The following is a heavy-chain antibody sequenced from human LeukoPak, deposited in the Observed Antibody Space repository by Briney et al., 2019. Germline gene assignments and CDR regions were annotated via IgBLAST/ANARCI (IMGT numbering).Heavy chain of an antibody. V-gene: IGHV1-2*02. CDR2: INPNSGGT. D-gene: IGHD3-9*01. CDR3: ARSPHILTGENFDY. J-gene: IGHJ4*02. Sequence: EASVKVSCKASGYTFTGYYMHWVRQAPGQGLEWMGWINPNSGGTNYAQKFQGRVTMTRDTSITTAYMEMSRLRSDDTALYYCARSPHILTGENFDYWGQGTLVTVSS. CDR1: GYTFTGYY.